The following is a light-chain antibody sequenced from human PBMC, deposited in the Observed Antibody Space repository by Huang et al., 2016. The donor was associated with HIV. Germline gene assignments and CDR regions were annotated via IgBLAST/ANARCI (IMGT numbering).Light chain of an antibody. CDR2: QAT. CDR1: QSVRSW. CDR3: QQYSSYIQWT. V-gene: IGKV1-5*03. Sequence: DIQMTQSPSTLSASVGDRVTIICRASQSVRSWLAWYQQKPGKAPKLLIYQATTLQNGVPSRISGSGSGTEFTLTISSLQPDDFATYYCQQYSSYIQWTFGQGTKVEI. J-gene: IGKJ1*01.